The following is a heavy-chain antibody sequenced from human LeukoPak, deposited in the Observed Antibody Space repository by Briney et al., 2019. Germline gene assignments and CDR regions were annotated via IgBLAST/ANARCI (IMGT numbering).Heavy chain of an antibody. CDR3: ARQGDYGSANNLFDY. CDR2: INSDGINT. CDR1: GFIFSNYW. V-gene: IGHV3-74*01. Sequence: PGGSLRLSCAASGFIFSNYWMHWVRQAPGKGLVWVSRINSDGINTSYADSVKGRFTISRDNAKNTLNLQMNSLRAEDAAVYYCARQGDYGSANNLFDYWGQGTLVTVSS. J-gene: IGHJ4*02. D-gene: IGHD3-10*01.